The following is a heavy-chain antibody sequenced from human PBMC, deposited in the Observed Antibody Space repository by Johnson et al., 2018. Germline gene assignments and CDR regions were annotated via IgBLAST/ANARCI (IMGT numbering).Heavy chain of an antibody. D-gene: IGHD1-26*01. CDR3: TRSDYSGTYFS. J-gene: IGHJ1*01. V-gene: IGHV3-73*01. Sequence: VQLVESGGGLVQPGGSLKLSCAASGFTFSGSAMHWVRQASGKGLEWVGRLRSKANNYAIAYGASVKGRFTISRDDSKKTAYLQMNSLKTEDTAVYYCTRSDYSGTYFSWGQGTRVTVSS. CDR2: LRSKANNYAI. CDR1: GFTFSGSA.